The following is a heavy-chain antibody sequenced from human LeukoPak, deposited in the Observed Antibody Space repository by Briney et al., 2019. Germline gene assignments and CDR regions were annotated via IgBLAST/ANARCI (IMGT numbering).Heavy chain of an antibody. Sequence: GGSLRLSCAASGFTFSSYAVGWVRQAPGKGLEWVSGIIGSGDSSYYVDSVKGRFTISRDNSKNTLYLQMNSLRVDDTAVYYCASEILPNDYWGQGTLVTVSS. CDR1: GFTFSSYA. D-gene: IGHD5-24*01. CDR3: ASEILPNDY. V-gene: IGHV3-23*01. CDR2: IIGSGDSS. J-gene: IGHJ4*02.